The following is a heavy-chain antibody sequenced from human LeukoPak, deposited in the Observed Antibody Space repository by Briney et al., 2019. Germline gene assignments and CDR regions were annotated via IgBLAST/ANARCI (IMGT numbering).Heavy chain of an antibody. J-gene: IGHJ4*02. D-gene: IGHD6-13*01. Sequence: GGSLRLSCAASGFTFSSYAMSWVRQTPGKGLEWVSGISGSGSHTYYADSVRGRFTISRDNSKNTLYLQMNSLRAEDTAVYYCGRDRHSTSLQFFDYWGQGTLVTVSS. V-gene: IGHV3-23*01. CDR2: ISGSGSHT. CDR3: GRDRHSTSLQFFDY. CDR1: GFTFSSYA.